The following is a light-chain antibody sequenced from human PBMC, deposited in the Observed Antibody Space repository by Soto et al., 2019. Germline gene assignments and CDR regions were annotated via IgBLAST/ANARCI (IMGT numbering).Light chain of an antibody. Sequence: QSVLAQPASVSGSPGQSITISCTGTSSDVGNYKYVSWYQQHPGKAPKLMIYEVSNRPSGVSNRFSGPKSGNTAFLTISGLQAEDETDYYCFSYTSSGTYVFGTGTKV. CDR1: SSDVGNYKY. CDR2: EVS. J-gene: IGLJ1*01. CDR3: FSYTSSGTYV. V-gene: IGLV2-14*01.